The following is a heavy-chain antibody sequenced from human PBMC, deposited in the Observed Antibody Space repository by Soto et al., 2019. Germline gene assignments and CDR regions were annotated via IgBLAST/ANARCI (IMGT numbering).Heavy chain of an antibody. CDR2: IYYSGST. CDR3: ATQGGGYYDILTGSRAGTRPIDY. D-gene: IGHD3-9*01. CDR1: GGSISSSSYY. Sequence: PSETLSLTCTVSGGSISSSSYYWGWIRKPPGKGLEWIGSIYYSGSTYYNPSLKSRVTISVDTSKNQFSLKLSSVTAADTAVYYCATQGGGYYDILTGSRAGTRPIDYWGQGTLVTVSS. V-gene: IGHV4-39*01. J-gene: IGHJ4*02.